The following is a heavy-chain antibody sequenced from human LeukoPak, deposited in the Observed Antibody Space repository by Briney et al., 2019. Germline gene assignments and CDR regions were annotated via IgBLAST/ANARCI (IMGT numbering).Heavy chain of an antibody. CDR3: TTGGPWGVVVPAAMFDI. D-gene: IGHD2-2*01. Sequence: PGGSLRLSCAASGFTFSNAWMSWVRQAPGKGLEWVGRIKSKTDGGTTDYAAPVKGRFTISRDDSKNTLYLQMNSLKTEDTAVYYCTTGGPWGVVVPAAMFDIWGQGTMVTVSS. CDR2: IKSKTDGGTT. J-gene: IGHJ3*02. CDR1: GFTFSNAW. V-gene: IGHV3-15*01.